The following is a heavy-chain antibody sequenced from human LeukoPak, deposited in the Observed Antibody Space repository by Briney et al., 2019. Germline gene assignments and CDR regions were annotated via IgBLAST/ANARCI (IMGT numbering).Heavy chain of an antibody. Sequence: SETLSLTCAVSGVSISSGGFSWSWIRQAPGKGLEWLGFMYYSGSTHYNPFLKSRITILLDTSKNQFFLNLTSVTAADTAVYYCVRGFDYGFYDWGQGTQVTVSS. J-gene: IGHJ4*02. CDR3: VRGFDYGFYD. D-gene: IGHD4-17*01. V-gene: IGHV4-30-4*07. CDR1: GVSISSGGFS. CDR2: MYYSGST.